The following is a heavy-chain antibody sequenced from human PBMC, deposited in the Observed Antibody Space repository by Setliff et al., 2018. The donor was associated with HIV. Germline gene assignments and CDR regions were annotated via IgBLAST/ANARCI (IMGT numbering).Heavy chain of an antibody. Sequence: LSCAASGFTFSSYWMSWVRQAPGKGLEWVANIKQGGSEKYYVDSVKGRFTISRDNAKNSLYLQMNSLRAEDTAVYYCARDLLLWFGDPGWFDPWGQGTLVTVSS. D-gene: IGHD3-10*01. CDR1: GFTFSSYW. CDR3: ARDLLLWFGDPGWFDP. J-gene: IGHJ5*02. CDR2: IKQGGSEK. V-gene: IGHV3-7*01.